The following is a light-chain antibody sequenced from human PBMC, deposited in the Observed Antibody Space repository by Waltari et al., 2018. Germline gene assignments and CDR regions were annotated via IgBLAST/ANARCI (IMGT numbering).Light chain of an antibody. CDR2: EVS. V-gene: IGLV2-8*01. J-gene: IGLJ3*02. CDR1: NSDIGAYHY. CDR3: SSYAGSNGMV. Sequence: QSALTQPPSASGSPGQSVTISCTGTNSDIGAYHYVSWYQQYPGKAPRVVIYEVSQRPPGVPGRFSGSKSGNTASLTVSGLQAEDEAEYHCSSYAGSNGMVFGGGTKVTVL.